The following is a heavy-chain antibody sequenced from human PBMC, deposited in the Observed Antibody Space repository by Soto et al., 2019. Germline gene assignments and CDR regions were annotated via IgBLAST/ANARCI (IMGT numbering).Heavy chain of an antibody. D-gene: IGHD3-22*01. CDR2: IIPVFGIV. V-gene: IGHV1-69*19. J-gene: IGHJ6*02. CDR1: GGTLSNSA. CDR3: ATGRIVVVGSRAYYGMDV. Sequence: QLQLAQSGADVKKAGSSVKVSCKASGGTLSNSAFSWVLQAPGQGLEWMGGIIPVFGIVNYAQKFQDRVTITADESTSPASMELRSLRSEDTAVYFCATGRIVVVGSRAYYGMDVWGQGTTVTV.